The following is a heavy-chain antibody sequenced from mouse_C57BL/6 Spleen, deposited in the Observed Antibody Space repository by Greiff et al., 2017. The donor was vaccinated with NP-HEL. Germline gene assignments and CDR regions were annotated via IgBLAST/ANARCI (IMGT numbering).Heavy chain of an antibody. V-gene: IGHV1-15*01. J-gene: IGHJ4*01. CDR1: GYTFTDYE. CDR3: TNRAMDY. CDR2: IDPETGGT. Sequence: QVQLQQSGAELVRPGASVTLSCKASGYTFTDYEMHWVKQTPVHGLEWIGAIDPETGGTAYNQKFTGKAILTADKSSSTAYMELRSLTSEDSAVYYCTNRAMDYWGQGTSVIVSS.